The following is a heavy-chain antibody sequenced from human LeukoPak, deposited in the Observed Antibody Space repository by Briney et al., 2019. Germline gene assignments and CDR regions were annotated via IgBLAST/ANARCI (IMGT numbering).Heavy chain of an antibody. CDR1: GYSISSGYY. D-gene: IGHD3-3*01. Sequence: PSETLSLTCTVSGYSISSGYYWGWIRQPPGKGLEWIGSIYHSGSTYYNPSLKSRVTISVDTSKNQFSLKLSSVTAADTAVYYCVRDPNTIFGANWFDPWGQGTLVTVSS. J-gene: IGHJ5*02. CDR2: IYHSGST. V-gene: IGHV4-38-2*02. CDR3: VRDPNTIFGANWFDP.